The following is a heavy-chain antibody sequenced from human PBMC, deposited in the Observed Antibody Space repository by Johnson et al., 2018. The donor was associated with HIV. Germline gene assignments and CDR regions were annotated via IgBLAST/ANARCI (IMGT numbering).Heavy chain of an antibody. D-gene: IGHD3-10*01. Sequence: QVQLVESGGGVVQPGRSLRLSCAASGFTFSNYAMHWVRQAPGKGLEWVAVIWYDGSNNYYADSVKGRFTISKDNSRNTLFLHMNSLRADDTAVYYGAIGRGEFPRHAFDIWGQGTMVTVSS. CDR1: GFTFSNYA. J-gene: IGHJ3*02. CDR2: IWYDGSNN. V-gene: IGHV3-33*01. CDR3: AIGRGEFPRHAFDI.